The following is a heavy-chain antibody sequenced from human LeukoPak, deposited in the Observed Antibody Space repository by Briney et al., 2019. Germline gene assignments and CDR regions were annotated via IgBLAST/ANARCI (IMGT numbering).Heavy chain of an antibody. Sequence: TGGSLRLSCAASGFTVSSNYMSWVRQAPGKGLEWVSYISSSSSTIYSADSVKGRFTISRDNAKNSLYLQMNSLRAEDTAVYYCARDQYSSGLGHRVGDAFDIWGQGTMVTVSS. D-gene: IGHD6-19*01. CDR1: GFTVSSNY. V-gene: IGHV3-48*04. CDR2: ISSSSSTI. J-gene: IGHJ3*02. CDR3: ARDQYSSGLGHRVGDAFDI.